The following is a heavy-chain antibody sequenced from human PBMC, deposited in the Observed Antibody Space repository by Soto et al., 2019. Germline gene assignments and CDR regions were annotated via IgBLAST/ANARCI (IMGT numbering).Heavy chain of an antibody. D-gene: IGHD2-15*01. CDR2: IYYSGST. Sequence: PSETLSLTCTVSGGSISSYYWSWIRQPPGKGLEWIGYIYYSGSTNYNPSLKSRVTISVDTSKNQFSLKLSSVTAADTAVYYCARVTGGYCSGGSCYGFDYWGQGTLVTVSS. CDR1: GGSISSYY. J-gene: IGHJ4*02. V-gene: IGHV4-59*01. CDR3: ARVTGGYCSGGSCYGFDY.